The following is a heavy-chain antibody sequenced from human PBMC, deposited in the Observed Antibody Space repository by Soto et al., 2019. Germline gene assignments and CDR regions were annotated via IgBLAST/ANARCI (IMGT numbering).Heavy chain of an antibody. J-gene: IGHJ6*02. D-gene: IGHD6-13*01. CDR3: ARDKASSSNTLYYYYYGMDV. CDR1: GGSISSYY. Sequence: PSVTLSLTCTVSGGSISSYYWSWIRQQTGKGLEWIGYIYYSGSTNYNPSLKSRVTISVDTSKNQFSLKLSSVTAADTAVYYCARDKASSSNTLYYYYYGMDVWGQGTMVTVSS. CDR2: IYYSGST. V-gene: IGHV4-59*01.